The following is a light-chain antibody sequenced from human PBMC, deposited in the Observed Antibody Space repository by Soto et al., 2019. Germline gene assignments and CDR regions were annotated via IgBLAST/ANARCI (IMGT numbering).Light chain of an antibody. J-gene: IGKJ4*01. CDR2: GAS. Sequence: EIVMTQSPATLSVSPGERATLSCRASQSVSSNLAWYQQKPGQAPRLLIYGASTRATGIPARFSGSGSGTEVNLTISSLQSEDFAVYNCRQYNNWPPPLTFGGGTKVEIK. V-gene: IGKV3-15*01. CDR3: RQYNNWPPPLT. CDR1: QSVSSN.